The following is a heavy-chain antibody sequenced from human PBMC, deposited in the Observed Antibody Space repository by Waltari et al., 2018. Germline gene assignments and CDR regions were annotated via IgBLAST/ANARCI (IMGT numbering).Heavy chain of an antibody. J-gene: IGHJ6*02. CDR1: GGSISSGDL. CDR2: ISHSGTT. D-gene: IGHD3-16*02. Sequence: QVQLQESGPGLVKPSGTLSLTCAVSGGSISSGDLWSWVRQPPGKGLEWIGDISHSGTTNDHPSLESRVTISIDNPKNHFSLKLRSVTAADTAMYYCAREREGGIRGQYGLDVWGQGTTVTVSS. V-gene: IGHV4-4*02. CDR3: AREREGGIRGQYGLDV.